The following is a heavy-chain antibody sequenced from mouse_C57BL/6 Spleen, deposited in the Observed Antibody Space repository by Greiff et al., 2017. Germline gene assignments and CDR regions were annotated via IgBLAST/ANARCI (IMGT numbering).Heavy chain of an antibody. CDR3: ARYNYGIPYYFDY. CDR1: GFTFTDYY. CDR2: IRNKANGYTT. J-gene: IGHJ2*01. D-gene: IGHD2-1*01. V-gene: IGHV7-3*01. Sequence: EVHLVESGGGLVQPGGSLSLSCAASGFTFTDYYMSWVRQPPGKALEWLGFIRNKANGYTTEYSASVKGRFTISRDNSQSILYLQMNALRAEDSATYYCARYNYGIPYYFDYWGQGTTLTVSS.